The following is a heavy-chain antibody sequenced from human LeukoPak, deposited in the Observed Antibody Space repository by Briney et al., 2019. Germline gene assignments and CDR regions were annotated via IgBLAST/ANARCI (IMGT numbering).Heavy chain of an antibody. V-gene: IGHV1-24*01. CDR3: ATDHGRLRYFDWLSTFDY. CDR1: GYTLTELS. CDR2: FDPEDGET. D-gene: IGHD3-9*01. Sequence: GASVKVSCKVSGYTLTELSMHWVRQAPGKGLEWMGGFDPEDGETIYAQKFQGRVTMTEDTSTDTAYMELSSLRSEDTAVYYCATDHGRLRYFDWLSTFDYWGQGTLVTVSS. J-gene: IGHJ4*02.